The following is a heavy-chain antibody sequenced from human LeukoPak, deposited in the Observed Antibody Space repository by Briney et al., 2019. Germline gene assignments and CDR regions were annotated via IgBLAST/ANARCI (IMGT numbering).Heavy chain of an antibody. CDR1: GGSFSGYY. D-gene: IGHD3-22*01. J-gene: IGHJ4*02. Sequence: PSETLSLTCAVYGGSFSGYYWSWIRQPPGKGLEWIGEMNHSGSTNYNPSLKSRVTISVDTSKNQFSLKLSSVTAADTAVYYCARERYYYDSTYYYVKYFDYWGQGTLVTVSS. CDR2: MNHSGST. V-gene: IGHV4-34*01. CDR3: ARERYYYDSTYYYVKYFDY.